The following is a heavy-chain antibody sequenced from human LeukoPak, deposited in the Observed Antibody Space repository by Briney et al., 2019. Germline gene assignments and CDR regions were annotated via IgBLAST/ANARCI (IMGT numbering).Heavy chain of an antibody. D-gene: IGHD1-26*01. V-gene: IGHV3-48*01. CDR3: ARGGWELGYYFDY. Sequence: QSGGSLRLSCAASGFTFSNYNMNWVRQAPGKGLEWVSYITSSSSTIYYADSVKGRFTISRDNAKNSLYLQMNSLRAEDTAVYYCARGGWELGYYFDYWGQGTLVTVSS. CDR2: ITSSSSTI. CDR1: GFTFSNYN. J-gene: IGHJ4*02.